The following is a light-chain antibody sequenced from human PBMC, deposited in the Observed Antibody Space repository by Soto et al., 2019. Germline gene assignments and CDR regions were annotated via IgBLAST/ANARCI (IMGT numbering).Light chain of an antibody. CDR1: QSLLHSNGYNY. CDR2: LGS. Sequence: DIVMTQSPLSLPVTPGEPASISCRSSQSLLHSNGYNYLDWYLQKPGQSPRILIYLGSNRASGGPARFSGSGSGTDFTLKISRVEAEDVGVYYCVQALQTPYTFGQGTKLEIK. V-gene: IGKV2-28*01. CDR3: VQALQTPYT. J-gene: IGKJ2*01.